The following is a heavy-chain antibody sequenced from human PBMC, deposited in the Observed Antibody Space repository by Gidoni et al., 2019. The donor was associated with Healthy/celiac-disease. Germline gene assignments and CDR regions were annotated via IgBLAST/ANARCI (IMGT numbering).Heavy chain of an antibody. CDR1: GFTFSSYG. V-gene: IGHV3-30*18. CDR3: AKVARYFDWLLWVLDY. J-gene: IGHJ4*02. Sequence: QVQLVESGGGVVQPGRSLRLSCAASGFTFSSYGMHWVRQAPGKGLEWVAVISYDGSNKYYADSVKGRFTISRDNSKNTLYLQMNSLRAEDTAVYYCAKVARYFDWLLWVLDYWGQGTLVTVSS. D-gene: IGHD3-9*01. CDR2: ISYDGSNK.